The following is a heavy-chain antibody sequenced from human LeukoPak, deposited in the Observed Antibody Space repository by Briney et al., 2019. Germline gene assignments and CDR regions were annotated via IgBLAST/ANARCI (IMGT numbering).Heavy chain of an antibody. V-gene: IGHV3-30-3*01. CDR1: GFTFSSYA. Sequence: GGSLRLSCAASGFTFSSYAMHWVRQAPGKGLEWVAVISYDGSNKYYADSVKGRFTISRDNFKNTLYLQMNSLRAEDTAVYYCARDVEQWLGTDYWGQGTLVTVSS. D-gene: IGHD6-19*01. CDR3: ARDVEQWLGTDY. J-gene: IGHJ4*02. CDR2: ISYDGSNK.